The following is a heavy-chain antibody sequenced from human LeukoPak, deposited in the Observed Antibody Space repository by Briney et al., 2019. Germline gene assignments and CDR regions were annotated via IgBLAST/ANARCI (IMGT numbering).Heavy chain of an antibody. CDR2: ISSSSSYT. J-gene: IGHJ5*02. Sequence: GGSLRLSCAASGFTFSDYYMSWIRQAPGKGLEWVSYISSSSSYTNYADSVKGRFTISRDNAKTSLYLQMNRMRAEDTAVYYCARKGSGRNWFDPWGQGTLVTVSS. D-gene: IGHD1-26*01. V-gene: IGHV3-11*06. CDR3: ARKGSGRNWFDP. CDR1: GFTFSDYY.